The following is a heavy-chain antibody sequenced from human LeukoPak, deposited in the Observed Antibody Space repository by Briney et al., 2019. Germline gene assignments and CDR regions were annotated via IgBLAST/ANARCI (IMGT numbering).Heavy chain of an antibody. V-gene: IGHV4-39*07. D-gene: IGHD1-26*01. CDR3: ARGDSGSFSQFDC. Sequence: SETLSLTCTVSGGSISTSYYYWGWIRQPPGKGLEWIGNIHNSESTYYNPSLKSRVTISVDTSKNQFSLKLTSVTAADTAVYYCARGDSGSFSQFDCWGQGTLVTVSS. J-gene: IGHJ4*02. CDR2: IHNSEST. CDR1: GGSISTSYYY.